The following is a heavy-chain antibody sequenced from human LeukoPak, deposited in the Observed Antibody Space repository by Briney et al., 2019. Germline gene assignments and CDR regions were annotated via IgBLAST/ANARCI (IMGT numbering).Heavy chain of an antibody. CDR1: GFTFSSYS. CDR2: ISGSGTNT. D-gene: IGHD5-18*01. CDR3: AKSSRPVTAMAFFDY. Sequence: GGSLSLSCAASGFTFSSYSMNWVRQAPGKGLEWVSGISGSGTNTNYADSVKGRFTISRDNSKNTVYLKMKSLRAEDTAVYYCAKSSRPVTAMAFFDYWGQGTLVTVSS. V-gene: IGHV3-23*01. J-gene: IGHJ4*02.